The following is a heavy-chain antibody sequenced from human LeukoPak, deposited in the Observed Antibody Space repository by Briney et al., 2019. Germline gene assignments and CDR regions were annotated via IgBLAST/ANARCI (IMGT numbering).Heavy chain of an antibody. J-gene: IGHJ6*03. Sequence: SETLSLTCAVYGGSFSGYYWSWIRQPPGKGLEWIGEINHSGSTNYNPFLKSRVTISVDTSKNQFSLKLSSVTAADTAVYYCARAVLGRYYYYYYMDVWGKGTTVTVSS. D-gene: IGHD7-27*01. V-gene: IGHV4-34*01. CDR3: ARAVLGRYYYYYYMDV. CDR1: GGSFSGYY. CDR2: INHSGST.